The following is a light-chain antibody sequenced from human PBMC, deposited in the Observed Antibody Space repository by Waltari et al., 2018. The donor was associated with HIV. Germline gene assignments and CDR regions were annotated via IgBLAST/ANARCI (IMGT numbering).Light chain of an antibody. J-gene: IGKJ5*01. V-gene: IGKV1-NL1*01. CDR3: QHYYNTPPT. CDR2: AAS. CDR1: QGISNS. Sequence: DIHMTQSTSSLSASVGDRVTITCRASQGISNSLAWYQQKPGIAPKLLLYAASRLESGVPSRFSGSGSGTDYTLTISSLQPEDFATYYCQHYYNTPPTFGQGTRLEIK.